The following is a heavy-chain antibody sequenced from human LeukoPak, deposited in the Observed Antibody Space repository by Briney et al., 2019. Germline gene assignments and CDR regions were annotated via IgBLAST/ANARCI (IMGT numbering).Heavy chain of an antibody. CDR1: GFTFTSYW. J-gene: IGHJ6*02. CDR3: ARELGIAFSRFYYYGMDV. D-gene: IGHD6-13*01. Sequence: GGSLRLSCAASGFTFTSYWMAWVRQAPGKGLEWVANIKQDGGAKYYEDSVKGRFTISRDNAKNSLYLHMNSLRAEDTAAYYCARELGIAFSRFYYYGMDVWGQGTTVTVSS. CDR2: IKQDGGAK. V-gene: IGHV3-7*04.